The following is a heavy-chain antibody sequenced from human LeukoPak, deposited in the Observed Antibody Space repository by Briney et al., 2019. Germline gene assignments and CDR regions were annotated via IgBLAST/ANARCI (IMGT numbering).Heavy chain of an antibody. CDR3: AASSGHTTIDY. D-gene: IGHD3-22*01. CDR2: IYYSGST. Sequence: SETLSLTCTVSGGSISSGDYYWSWIRQPPGKGLEWIGYIYYSGSTYYNPSLKSRVTISVDRSKNQFSLKLSSVTAADTAVYYCAASSGHTTIDYWGQGTLVTVSS. J-gene: IGHJ4*02. CDR1: GGSISSGDYY. V-gene: IGHV4-30-4*01.